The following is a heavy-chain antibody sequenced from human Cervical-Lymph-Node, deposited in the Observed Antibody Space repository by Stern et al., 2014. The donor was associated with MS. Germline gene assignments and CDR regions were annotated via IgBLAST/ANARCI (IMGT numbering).Heavy chain of an antibody. CDR1: GFNFSAYY. Sequence: VQLVESGGDLVKPGGSLRLSCAASGFNFSAYYMNWIRQAPGKGLEWLSYISSKGSTIYYADSVKGRFIIARDNAKQSLYLQMNSLRAEDTAVYYCARGLPSFWGQGTLVTVSP. CDR3: ARGLPSF. V-gene: IGHV3-11*01. D-gene: IGHD1-26*01. CDR2: ISSKGSTI. J-gene: IGHJ4*02.